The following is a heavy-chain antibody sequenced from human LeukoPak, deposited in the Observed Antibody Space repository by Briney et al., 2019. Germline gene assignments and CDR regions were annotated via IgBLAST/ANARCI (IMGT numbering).Heavy chain of an antibody. CDR1: GFTFSSYG. CDR3: AKDRTRAVYYYYYMDV. J-gene: IGHJ6*03. Sequence: GGSLRLSCAASGFTFSSYGMHWVRQAPGKGLEWVAFIRYDGSNKYYADSVKGRFTISRDNSKNTLYLQMNSLRAEDTAVYYCAKDRTRAVYYYYYMDVWGKGTTVTVSS. V-gene: IGHV3-30*02. CDR2: IRYDGSNK.